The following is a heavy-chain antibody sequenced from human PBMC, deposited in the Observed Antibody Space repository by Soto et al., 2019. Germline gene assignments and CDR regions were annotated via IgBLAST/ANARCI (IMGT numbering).Heavy chain of an antibody. CDR3: ASHARRMAFFDF. Sequence: QVQLQESGPGLVKPSETLSLTCTVSGDSISPNYWSWVRQPPGKGLEWVGYVYYIGSTNYNPSLTSRVSISVDTSKNQFSLNLSSVTAANTAVYYCASHARRMAFFDFWGQGTLVTVSS. CDR2: VYYIGST. D-gene: IGHD6-6*01. J-gene: IGHJ4*02. V-gene: IGHV4-59*08. CDR1: GDSISPNY.